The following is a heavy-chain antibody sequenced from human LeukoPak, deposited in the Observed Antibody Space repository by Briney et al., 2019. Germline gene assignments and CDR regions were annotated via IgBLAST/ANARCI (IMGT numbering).Heavy chain of an antibody. V-gene: IGHV4-59*08. J-gene: IGHJ4*02. D-gene: IGHD3-22*01. Sequence: SETLSLTCTVSGGSISNYYWSWIRQPPGKGLEWIGYIYYSGSTNYNPSLKSRVTMSVDTSKNQLSLELSSVTAADTALYYCARRDNSGYYNSWGQGTLVTVSS. CDR2: IYYSGST. CDR1: GGSISNYY. CDR3: ARRDNSGYYNS.